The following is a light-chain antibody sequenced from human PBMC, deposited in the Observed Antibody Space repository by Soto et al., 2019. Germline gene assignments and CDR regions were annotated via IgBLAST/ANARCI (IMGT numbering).Light chain of an antibody. CDR2: GNS. CDR3: QSYDSSLSGYVV. J-gene: IGLJ2*01. V-gene: IGLV1-40*01. Sequence: QSVLTQPPSVFGAPGQRVTISCTGSSSNIGAGHDVHWYQQLPGTAPKLLIYGNSNRPSGVPDRFSGSKSGTSASLAITGLQAEDEADYYCQSYDSSLSGYVVFGGGTKVTVL. CDR1: SSNIGAGHD.